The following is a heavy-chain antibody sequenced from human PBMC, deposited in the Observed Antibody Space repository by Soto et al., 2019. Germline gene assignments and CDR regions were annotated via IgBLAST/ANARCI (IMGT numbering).Heavy chain of an antibody. CDR1: GGSISSYY. V-gene: IGHV4-59*01. CDR3: ARESLGVVIIEGGWNWFDP. CDR2: IYYSGST. J-gene: IGHJ5*02. Sequence: SETLSLTCTVSGGSISSYYWSWIRQPPGKGLEWIGYIYYSGSTNYNPSLKSRVTISVDTSKNQFSLKLSSVTAADTAVYYCARESLGVVIIEGGWNWFDPWGQGTLVTVSS. D-gene: IGHD3-3*01.